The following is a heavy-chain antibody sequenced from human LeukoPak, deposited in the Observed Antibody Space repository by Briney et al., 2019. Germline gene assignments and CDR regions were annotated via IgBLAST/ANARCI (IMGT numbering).Heavy chain of an antibody. J-gene: IGHJ4*02. Sequence: GGSLRLSCASSGFTFSSYGMHGVRQAPGKGLEWGAFIRYDGSNEYYADSVKGRFSISRDNSKNTLYLQMNSLSAEDKAVYYCARDMSGWTYFDYWGQGTLVTVSS. CDR2: IRYDGSNE. V-gene: IGHV3-30*02. D-gene: IGHD6-19*01. CDR3: ARDMSGWTYFDY. CDR1: GFTFSSYG.